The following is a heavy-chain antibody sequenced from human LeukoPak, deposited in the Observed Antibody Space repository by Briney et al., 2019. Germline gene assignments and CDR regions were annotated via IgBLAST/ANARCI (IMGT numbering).Heavy chain of an antibody. D-gene: IGHD2-2*01. V-gene: IGHV4-34*01. CDR1: GGSFSDYY. J-gene: IGHJ4*02. CDR3: ARDVPTGRFDY. CDR2: INHSGSS. Sequence: LETLSLTCAVYGGSFSDYYWSWIRQPPGEGLEWIGEINHSGSSNYNPSLKSRVTMSVDTSKNQFSLKLSSVTAADTAVYYCARDVPTGRFDYWGQGTLATVSS.